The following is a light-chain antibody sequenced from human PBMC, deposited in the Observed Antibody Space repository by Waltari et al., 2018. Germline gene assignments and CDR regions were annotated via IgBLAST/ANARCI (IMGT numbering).Light chain of an antibody. J-gene: IGKJ1*01. CDR2: NAS. Sequence: DIQMTQSPSTLSACVGDRVTNTCRASQRISTWLARYEQKAGKAPKLLISNASSLESRVSSRFSGSGSRTEFTLTISSLQPEDFGTYYCQQYNSTRWTFGQGTKVEIK. CDR1: QRISTW. CDR3: QQYNSTRWT. V-gene: IGKV1-5*03.